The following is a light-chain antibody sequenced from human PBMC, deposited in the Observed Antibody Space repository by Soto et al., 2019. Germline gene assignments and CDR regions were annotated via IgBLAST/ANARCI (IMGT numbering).Light chain of an antibody. CDR2: DVT. J-gene: IGLJ1*01. CDR3: CSYAGTYFYV. CDR1: SSDVGGYNY. V-gene: IGLV2-11*01. Sequence: QSVLTQPRSVSGSPGQSVTISCTGTSSDVGGYNYVSWYRQHPGRAPKLMIYDVTKRPSGVPDRFSGSKSGNTAPLAISGLQAEDEADYYCCSYAGTYFYVFGTGTKVTVL.